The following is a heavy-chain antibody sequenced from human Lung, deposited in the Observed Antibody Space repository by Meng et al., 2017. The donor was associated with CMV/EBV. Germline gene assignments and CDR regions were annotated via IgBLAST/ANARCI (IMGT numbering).Heavy chain of an antibody. J-gene: IGHJ3*02. Sequence: GESXKISCAASGFTFSSYAMSWVRQAPGKGLEWVSVIYSVGTTYYADSVKGRFTISRDKSKNTVYLQMNSLNAEDRAVYYCARDKSLGALDIWGQGTMVTVSS. V-gene: IGHV3-66*02. CDR2: IYSVGTT. CDR1: GFTFSSYA. D-gene: IGHD7-27*01. CDR3: ARDKSLGALDI.